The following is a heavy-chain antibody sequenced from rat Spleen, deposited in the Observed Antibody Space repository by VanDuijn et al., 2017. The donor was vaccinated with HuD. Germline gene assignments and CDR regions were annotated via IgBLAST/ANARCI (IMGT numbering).Heavy chain of an antibody. J-gene: IGHJ2*01. CDR3: ARHDYGGYEAFDY. D-gene: IGHD1-11*01. CDR2: MRSGGST. Sequence: QVQLKESGPGLVQPSQTLSLTCTVSGFSLTDYSLHWVRQPPGKGLEWMGRMRSGGSTDYNSAVQSRLSISRDTSKSQVFLKMNSLQPEDTGTYYCARHDYGGYEAFDYWGQGVMVTVSS. V-gene: IGHV2-19*01. CDR1: GFSLTDYS.